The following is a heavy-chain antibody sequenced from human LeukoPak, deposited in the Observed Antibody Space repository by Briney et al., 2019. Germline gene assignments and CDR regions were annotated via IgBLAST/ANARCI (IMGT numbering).Heavy chain of an antibody. V-gene: IGHV1-18*01. D-gene: IGHD1-26*01. Sequence: ASVKVSCKASGYTFTSYGISWVRQAPGQGLEWMEWISAYNGNTNYAQKLQGRVTMTTDTSTSTAYMELRSLRSDDTAVYYCARGHSGSYNNWFDPWGQGTLVTVSS. CDR2: ISAYNGNT. CDR1: GYTFTSYG. CDR3: ARGHSGSYNNWFDP. J-gene: IGHJ5*02.